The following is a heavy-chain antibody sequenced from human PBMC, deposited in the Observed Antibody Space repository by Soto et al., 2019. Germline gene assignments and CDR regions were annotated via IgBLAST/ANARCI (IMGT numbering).Heavy chain of an antibody. Sequence: GGSLRLSCAASGFTFSSYGMHWVRQAPGKGLEWVAVISYDGSNKYYADSVKGRFTISRDNSKNTLYLQMNSLRAEDTAVYYCAKGEGAVAGIDYFDYWGQGTLVTVSS. CDR2: ISYDGSNK. CDR3: AKGEGAVAGIDYFDY. V-gene: IGHV3-30*18. J-gene: IGHJ4*02. D-gene: IGHD6-19*01. CDR1: GFTFSSYG.